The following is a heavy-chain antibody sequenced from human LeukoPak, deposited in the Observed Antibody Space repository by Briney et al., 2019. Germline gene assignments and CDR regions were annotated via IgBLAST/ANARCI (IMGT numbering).Heavy chain of an antibody. D-gene: IGHD3-22*01. J-gene: IGHJ4*02. CDR3: AREQGTYYYDTSGSLTY. Sequence: GGSLRLSCAASGFTFSSYSMNWVRQAPAKGLEWVSSTSSSSSYIYYADSVKGRFAISRDNSKNTLYLQMNSLSAEDTAVYYCAREQGTYYYDTSGSLTYWGQGTLVTVSS. CDR1: GFTFSSYS. CDR2: TSSSSSYI. V-gene: IGHV3-21*01.